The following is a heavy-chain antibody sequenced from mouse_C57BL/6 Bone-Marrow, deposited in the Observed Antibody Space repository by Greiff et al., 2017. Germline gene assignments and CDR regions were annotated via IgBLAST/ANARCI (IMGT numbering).Heavy chain of an antibody. D-gene: IGHD2-2*01. CDR3: ARVGGYPWYFDV. CDR2: IYPGSGST. Sequence: QVQLQQPGAELVKPGASVKMSCKASGYTFTSYWITWVKQRPGQGLEWIGDIYPGSGSTNYNEKFKSKATLTVDTSSSTAYMQLSSLTSEDSAVYYCARVGGYPWYFDVWGTGTTVTVSS. CDR1: GYTFTSYW. J-gene: IGHJ1*03. V-gene: IGHV1-55*01.